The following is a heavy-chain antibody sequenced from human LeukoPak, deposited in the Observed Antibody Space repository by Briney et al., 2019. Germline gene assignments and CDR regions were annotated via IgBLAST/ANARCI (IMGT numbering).Heavy chain of an antibody. CDR3: ASLRGYSGYDPFDY. J-gene: IGHJ4*02. D-gene: IGHD5-12*01. V-gene: IGHV4-59*08. CDR2: IYYSGST. Sequence: PSETLSLTCTVSGGSVSSYYWTWIRQPRGKGLEWLGYIYYSGSTNYNPSLKSRVTISVDTSKNQFSLKLSSVTAADTAVYYCASLRGYSGYDPFDYWGQGALVTVSS. CDR1: GGSVSSYY.